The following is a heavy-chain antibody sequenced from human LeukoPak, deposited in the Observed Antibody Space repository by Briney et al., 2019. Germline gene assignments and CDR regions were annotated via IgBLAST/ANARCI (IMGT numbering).Heavy chain of an antibody. J-gene: IGHJ4*02. CDR2: IYSGGST. Sequence: QPGGSLRLSCAASGFTVSNMYMSWVRQAPGKGLGWVSVIYSGGSTHYADSVKGRFTISRDNSKKTLYIQMNSLRAEDTAVYYCARAWGPYPYFDYWGQGTLVTVSS. V-gene: IGHV3-66*01. D-gene: IGHD3-16*01. CDR3: ARAWGPYPYFDY. CDR1: GFTVSNMY.